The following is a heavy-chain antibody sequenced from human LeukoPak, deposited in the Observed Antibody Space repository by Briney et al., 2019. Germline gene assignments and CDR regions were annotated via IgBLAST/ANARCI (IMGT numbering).Heavy chain of an antibody. Sequence: GGSLRLSCAASGFTFSSYEMNWVRQAPGKGLEWVSYISSSGSTIYYADSVKGRFTISRDNAKNSLYLQMNSLRSEDTGVYYCATSSSWPPGWDYWGQGTLVTVS. J-gene: IGHJ4*02. V-gene: IGHV3-48*03. CDR2: ISSSGSTI. CDR3: ATSSSWPPGWDY. CDR1: GFTFSSYE. D-gene: IGHD6-13*01.